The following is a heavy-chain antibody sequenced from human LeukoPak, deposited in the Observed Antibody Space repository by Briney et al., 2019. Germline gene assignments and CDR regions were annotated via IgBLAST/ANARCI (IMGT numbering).Heavy chain of an antibody. J-gene: IGHJ4*02. CDR1: GYTFTSYD. CDR2: MNPNSGNT. Sequence: ASVKVSCKASGYTFTSYDINWVRQATGQGLEWMGWMNPNSGNTGYAQKFQGRVTITRNTSISTAYMELSSLRSEDTAVYYCARGLLPRGVIPGGYFDYWGQGTLVTVSS. D-gene: IGHD3-10*01. V-gene: IGHV1-8*03. CDR3: ARGLLPRGVIPGGYFDY.